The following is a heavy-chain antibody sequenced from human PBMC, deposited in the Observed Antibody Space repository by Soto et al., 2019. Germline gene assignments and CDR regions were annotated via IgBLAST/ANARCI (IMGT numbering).Heavy chain of an antibody. CDR1: GGSISRGGYY. Sequence: QVQLQETGPGLVKPSQTLSLTCNVSGGSISRGGYYWSWIRQHPGKGLEWIGYIYYSGSTYYNPSLKSRVTISVDTSKNQFSLKLSSVTAADTAVYYYARVRRHDYGDNDYYYYMDVWGKGTTVTVSS. CDR3: ARVRRHDYGDNDYYYYMDV. V-gene: IGHV4-31*03. D-gene: IGHD4-17*01. J-gene: IGHJ6*03. CDR2: IYYSGST.